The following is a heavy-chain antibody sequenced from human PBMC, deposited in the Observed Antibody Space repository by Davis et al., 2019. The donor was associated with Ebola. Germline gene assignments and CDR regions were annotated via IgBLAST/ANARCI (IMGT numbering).Heavy chain of an antibody. V-gene: IGHV3-53*01. Sequence: GKSLKISCAASGFTVSSNYMSWVRQAPGKGLEWVSVIYSCGSTYYADSVKGRFTISRDNSKNTLYLQMNSLRAEDTAVYYCVKGGWQQYFDYWGQGTLVTVSS. CDR1: GFTVSSNY. CDR3: VKGGWQQYFDY. J-gene: IGHJ4*02. CDR2: IYSCGST. D-gene: IGHD6-13*01.